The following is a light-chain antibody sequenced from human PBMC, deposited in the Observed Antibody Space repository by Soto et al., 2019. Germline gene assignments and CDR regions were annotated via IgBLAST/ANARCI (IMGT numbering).Light chain of an antibody. CDR1: SSNIGNSY. CDR3: GSWDSSLSAAV. J-gene: IGLJ2*01. Sequence: QSVLTQPPSVSAAPGQKVTISCSGSSSNIGNSYVSWYQQLPGTAPELLIYENNKRPSGIPDRFSGSKSGTSATLGITGLQTGDEADYYCGSWDSSLSAAVFGGGTKLTVL. CDR2: ENN. V-gene: IGLV1-51*02.